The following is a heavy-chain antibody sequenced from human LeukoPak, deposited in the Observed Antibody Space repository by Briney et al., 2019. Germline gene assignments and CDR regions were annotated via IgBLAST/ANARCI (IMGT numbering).Heavy chain of an antibody. CDR3: AKASSGYSLIDAFDI. CDR1: GFTVSSNH. Sequence: GGSLRLSCAASGFTVSSNHMSWVRQAPGRGLQWVSLIYSAGSTYHADSVKGRFTISRDTSKNTLYLQINSLRAEDTALYYCAKASSGYSLIDAFDIWGQGTMVTVSS. J-gene: IGHJ3*02. V-gene: IGHV3-53*01. D-gene: IGHD2-21*01. CDR2: IYSAGST.